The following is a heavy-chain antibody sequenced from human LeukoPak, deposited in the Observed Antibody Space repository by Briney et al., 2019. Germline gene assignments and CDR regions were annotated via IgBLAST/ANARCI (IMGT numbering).Heavy chain of an antibody. CDR1: GFNGGGNY. J-gene: IGHJ5*02. CDR2: IYRDDTT. D-gene: IGHD3-16*01. Sequence: GGSVRLSCAASGFNGGGNYSSWLRQASWKELNWVSVIYRDDTTYYADSVKGRFTISTDNSRNMLYLQMNSLRPDDTAVYYCARDGGFGGPEGDNWFDTWGQGTLVIVSS. V-gene: IGHV3-66*02. CDR3: ARDGGFGGPEGDNWFDT.